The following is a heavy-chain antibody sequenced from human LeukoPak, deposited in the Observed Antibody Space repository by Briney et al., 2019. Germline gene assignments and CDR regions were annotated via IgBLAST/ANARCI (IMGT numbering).Heavy chain of an antibody. CDR2: INPNSGVT. D-gene: IGHD6-19*01. J-gene: IGHJ4*02. V-gene: IGHV1-2*02. CDR1: GYTFTGYY. CDR3: ARYQSNGWTPFDY. Sequence: ASVKVSCKASGYTFTGYYMHWVRQAPGQGLEWMGWINPNSGVTNYAQKFQGRVTMTRDTSNSTAYMELSRLTSDDTALYYCARYQSNGWTPFDYWGQGTLVTVSS.